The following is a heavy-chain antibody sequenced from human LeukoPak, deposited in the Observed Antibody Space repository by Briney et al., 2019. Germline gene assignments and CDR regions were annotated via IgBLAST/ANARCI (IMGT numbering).Heavy chain of an antibody. CDR3: AKDLISGRWLQYAGDY. D-gene: IGHD5-24*01. CDR2: ISGSGGST. Sequence: PGGSLRLSCAASGFTFSSYAMSWVRQAPGKGLEWVSAISGSGGSTYYADSVKGRFTISRDNSKNTLYLQMNSLRAEDTAVYYCAKDLISGRWLQYAGDYWGQGTLVTVSS. J-gene: IGHJ4*02. V-gene: IGHV3-23*01. CDR1: GFTFSSYA.